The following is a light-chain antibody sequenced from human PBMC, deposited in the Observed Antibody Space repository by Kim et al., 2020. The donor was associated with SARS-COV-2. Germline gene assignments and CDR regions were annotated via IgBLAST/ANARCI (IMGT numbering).Light chain of an antibody. V-gene: IGLV3-9*01. Sequence: SYELTQPLSVSVALGQTASITCGGDNIGSKHVHWYQQKAGQAPVLVIYRDSSRPAEIHERFSGSNSGNTATLTVSRAQAGDEADYYCQVWDNNTWVFGAGTKLTVL. J-gene: IGLJ3*02. CDR1: NIGSKH. CDR2: RDS. CDR3: QVWDNNTWV.